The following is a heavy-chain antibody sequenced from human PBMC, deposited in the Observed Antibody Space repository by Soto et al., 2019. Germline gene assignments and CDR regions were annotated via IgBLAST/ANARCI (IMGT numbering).Heavy chain of an antibody. J-gene: IGHJ3*01. CDR2: IGGRGNSA. Sequence: PGGSLRLSCAASGFPFSDYQLNWVRQAPGKGLEWISVIGGRGNSAYYADSVQGRFTISRDNSKNTLSLQMSSLTADDTAIYYCVREGRGSFDFWGRGTMVTVSS. CDR1: GFPFSDYQ. CDR3: VREGRGSFDF. D-gene: IGHD5-12*01. V-gene: IGHV3-23*01.